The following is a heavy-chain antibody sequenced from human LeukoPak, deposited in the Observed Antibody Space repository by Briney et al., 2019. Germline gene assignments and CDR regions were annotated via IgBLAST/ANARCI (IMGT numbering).Heavy chain of an antibody. CDR1: KFTFSSYW. CDR2: IKQDGSVQ. D-gene: IGHD2-2*01. CDR3: ATSGRVPAAVFDF. Sequence: HPGGSLRLSCAASKFTFSSYWMSWVRQAPGKGLEWVANIKQDGSVQFYMDSLKGRFTISRDNSKNTLYLQMNSLRAEDTAVYYCATSGRVPAAVFDFWGQGTLVTVSS. V-gene: IGHV3-7*03. J-gene: IGHJ4*02.